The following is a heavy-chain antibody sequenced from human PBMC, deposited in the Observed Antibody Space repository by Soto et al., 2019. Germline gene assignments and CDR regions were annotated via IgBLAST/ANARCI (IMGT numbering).Heavy chain of an antibody. CDR2: DDPEDGET. Sequence: QLQLVQSGAEVKKPGASVKVSCKVSGYTLVELSMHWVRQAPGKGLEWMEGDDPEDGETIYAQTFQGRVTMTEDTSTDTAYMELSSLRSEDTAVYYCTTGQRPIRFLEWLSRYYFDYWGQGTLVTVSS. D-gene: IGHD3-3*01. J-gene: IGHJ4*02. CDR3: TTGQRPIRFLEWLSRYYFDY. CDR1: GYTLVELS. V-gene: IGHV1-24*01.